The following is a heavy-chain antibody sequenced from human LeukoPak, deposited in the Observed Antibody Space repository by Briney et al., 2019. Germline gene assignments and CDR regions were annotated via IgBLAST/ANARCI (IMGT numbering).Heavy chain of an antibody. V-gene: IGHV3-30-3*01. J-gene: IGHJ4*02. Sequence: GRSLRLSCAASGFTFSSYAMHCVRQAPGKGLEWVAVISYDGSNKYYADSVKGRFTISRDNSKNTLYLQMNSLRAEDTAVYYCRISSWSTSSIIGYWGQGTLVTVSS. CDR1: GFTFSSYA. CDR2: ISYDGSNK. D-gene: IGHD6-13*01. CDR3: RISSWSTSSIIGY.